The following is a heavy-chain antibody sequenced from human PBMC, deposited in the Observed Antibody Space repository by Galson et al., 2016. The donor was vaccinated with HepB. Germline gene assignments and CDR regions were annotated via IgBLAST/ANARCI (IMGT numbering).Heavy chain of an antibody. Sequence: SLRLSCAASGLTSSTYGMHWVRQAPGKGLEWVSVISYDGSDKYYADSVKGRFTIPRINSNNTLNLQMNSLSAEDTAVYYCAKDRRYYDSSGYFWEGYYYDGMDVWGQGTTVTVSS. CDR2: ISYDGSDK. CDR1: GLTSSTYG. CDR3: AKDRRYYDSSGYFWEGYYYDGMDV. D-gene: IGHD3-22*01. V-gene: IGHV3-30*18. J-gene: IGHJ6*02.